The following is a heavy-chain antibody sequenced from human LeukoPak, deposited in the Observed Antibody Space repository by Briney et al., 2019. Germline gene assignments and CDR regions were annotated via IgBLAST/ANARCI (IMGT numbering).Heavy chain of an antibody. CDR2: IRYDGSNK. Sequence: QTGGSLRLSCAASGFTFSSYGMHWVRQAPGKGLEWVAFIRYDGSNKYYADSVKGRFTISRDNSKNTLYLQMNSLRAEDTAVYYCAKDGYGDYEVGFFDIWGQGTMVTVSS. CDR3: AKDGYGDYEVGFFDI. J-gene: IGHJ3*02. CDR1: GFTFSSYG. V-gene: IGHV3-30*02. D-gene: IGHD4-17*01.